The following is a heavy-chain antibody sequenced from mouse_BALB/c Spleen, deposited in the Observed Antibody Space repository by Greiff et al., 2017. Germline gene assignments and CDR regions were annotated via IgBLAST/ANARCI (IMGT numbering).Heavy chain of an antibody. V-gene: IGHV5-6-3*01. J-gene: IGHJ4*01. CDR3: ARDRELHAMDY. Sequence: EVQVVESGGGLVQPGGSLKLSCAASGFTFSSYGMSWVRQTPDKRLELVATINSNGGSTYYPDSVKGRFTISRDNAKNTLYLQMSSLKSEDTAMYYCARDRELHAMDYWGQGTSVTVSS. CDR2: INSNGGST. D-gene: IGHD2-1*01. CDR1: GFTFSSYG.